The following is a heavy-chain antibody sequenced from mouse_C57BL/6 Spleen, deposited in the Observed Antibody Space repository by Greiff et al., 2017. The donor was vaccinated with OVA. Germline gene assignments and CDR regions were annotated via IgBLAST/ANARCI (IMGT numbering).Heavy chain of an antibody. CDR2: INPNNGGT. CDR1: GYTFTDYN. J-gene: IGHJ1*03. CDR3: ARRKTLRYFDV. V-gene: IGHV1-18*01. Sequence: VQLQQSGPELVKPGASVKIPCKASGYTFTDYNMDWVKQSHGKSLEWIGDINPNNGGTIYNQKFKGKATLTVDKSSSTAYMELRSLTSEDTAVYYCARRKTLRYFDVWAQGPRSPSPQ.